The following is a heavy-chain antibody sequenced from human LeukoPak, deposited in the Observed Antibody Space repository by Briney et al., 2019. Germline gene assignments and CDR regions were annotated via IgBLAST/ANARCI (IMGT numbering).Heavy chain of an antibody. Sequence: PSETLSLTCTVTGGSISSGAYYWNWIRQHPGKGLEWIGYIYYSGSTCYNPSLKSRVTMSVDTSKNQFSLKLSSVTAADTAVYYCAREVIEDWFDPWGQGTLVTVSS. CDR2: IYYSGST. D-gene: IGHD2/OR15-2a*01. CDR1: GGSISSGAYY. CDR3: AREVIEDWFDP. J-gene: IGHJ5*02. V-gene: IGHV4-31*03.